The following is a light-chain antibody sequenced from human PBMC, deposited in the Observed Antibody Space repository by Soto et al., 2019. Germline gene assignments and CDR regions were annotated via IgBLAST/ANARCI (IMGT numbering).Light chain of an antibody. CDR2: YDS. CDR3: QVWDSSSDHPV. Sequence: SSELTQPPSVSVAPGKTARITCGGNNIGSKSVHWYQQKPGQAPVLVIYYDSDRPSGIPERFSGSNSVNTATLTISRVEAGDEADYYCQVWDSSSDHPVFGGGTKLTVL. V-gene: IGLV3-21*04. CDR1: NIGSKS. J-gene: IGLJ2*01.